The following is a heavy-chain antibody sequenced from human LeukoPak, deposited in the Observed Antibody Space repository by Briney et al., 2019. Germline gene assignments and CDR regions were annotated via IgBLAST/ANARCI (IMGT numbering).Heavy chain of an antibody. J-gene: IGHJ4*02. CDR3: ARDWGMVAGTAGDY. CDR2: INPKRGDT. D-gene: IGHD6-19*01. V-gene: IGHV1-2*02. Sequence: GASVKVSCKTSGFTFTGYYIHWLRQAPGQGLEWMGWINPKRGDTNYAPKFQGRVTMTRDTSIRTAYMDLSSLGSDDTAVYYCARDWGMVAGTAGDYWGQGTLVTVSS. CDR1: GFTFTGYY.